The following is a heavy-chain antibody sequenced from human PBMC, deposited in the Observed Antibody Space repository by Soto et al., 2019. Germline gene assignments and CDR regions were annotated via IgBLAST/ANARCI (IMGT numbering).Heavy chain of an antibody. CDR1: GFTFSDYT. CDR3: ARDRTLRGVFWFDP. Sequence: EEQLVESGGKLVQPGGSLRLSCVASGFTFSDYTMSWVRQAPGKGLEWVSYISTSSKYKYYADSVKGRFTISRDNVKNSLYLQMNSLRDEDTAVYYFARDRTLRGVFWFDPWGQGTRVTVSS. V-gene: IGHV3-48*02. CDR2: ISTSSKYK. J-gene: IGHJ5*02. D-gene: IGHD3-10*01.